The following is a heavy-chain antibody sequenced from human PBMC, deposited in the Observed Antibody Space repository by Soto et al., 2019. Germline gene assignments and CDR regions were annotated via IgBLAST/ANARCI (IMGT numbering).Heavy chain of an antibody. CDR2: INPNSGGT. V-gene: IGHV1-2*02. D-gene: IGHD3-22*01. Sequence: ASVKVSCKASGYTFTDYQMHWVRQAPGQGLEWMGWINPNSGGTNYAQKFQGRVTMTRDTSITTAYMELSRLTSDDTAIYSCAREWGGNIDYYSSDHWGRGTLFTVSS. CDR1: GYTFTDYQ. CDR3: AREWGGNIDYYSSDH. J-gene: IGHJ4*02.